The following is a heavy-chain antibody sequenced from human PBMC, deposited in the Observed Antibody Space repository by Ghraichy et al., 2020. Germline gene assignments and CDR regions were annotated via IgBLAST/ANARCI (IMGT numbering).Heavy chain of an antibody. D-gene: IGHD6-19*01. J-gene: IGHJ3*02. CDR3: AKYSSGWFDAFGI. V-gene: IGHV4-59*01. CDR2: IYHSGSTNYNSGST. Sequence: SETLSLTCTVSGGSISSYYWSWIRQPPGKGLEWIGYIYHSGSTNYNSGSTNYNPSLKSRVTISVDTSKNQFSLKLNSVTAADTAVYFCAKYSSGWFDAFGIWGQGTMVTVSS. CDR1: GGSISSYY.